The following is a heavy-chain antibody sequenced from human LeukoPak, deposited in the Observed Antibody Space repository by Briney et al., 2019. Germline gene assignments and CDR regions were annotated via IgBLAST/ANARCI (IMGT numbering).Heavy chain of an antibody. CDR1: GGSISSYY. CDR2: IYYSGST. CDR3: ARGGNYGDYDGYFDY. Sequence: SETLSLTCTVSGGSISSYYWSWIRQPPGKGLEWIGYIYYSGSTNYNPSLRSRVTISVDTSKNQFSLKLSSVTAADKAVYYCARGGNYGDYDGYFDYWGQGTLVTVSS. D-gene: IGHD4-17*01. J-gene: IGHJ4*02. V-gene: IGHV4-59*08.